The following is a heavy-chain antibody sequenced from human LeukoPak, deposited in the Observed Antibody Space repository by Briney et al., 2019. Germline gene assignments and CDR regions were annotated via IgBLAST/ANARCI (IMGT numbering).Heavy chain of an antibody. V-gene: IGHV4-38-2*01. Sequence: SETLSLTCAVSGYSISSGYYWGWIRQPPGKGLEWIGEINHSGSTNYNPSLKSRVTISVDTSKNQFSLKLSSVTAADTAVYYCARGRGYIRYYYYYMDVWDKGTTVTVSS. J-gene: IGHJ6*03. CDR3: ARGRGYIRYYYYYMDV. CDR1: GYSISSGYY. D-gene: IGHD2-15*01. CDR2: INHSGST.